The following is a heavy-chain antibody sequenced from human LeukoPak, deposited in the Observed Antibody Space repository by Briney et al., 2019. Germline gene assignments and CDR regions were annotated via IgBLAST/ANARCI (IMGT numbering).Heavy chain of an antibody. CDR3: ARGVLLFTQYYFDY. Sequence: AVKVSCKASRGTFSSYATSWVRQAPGQGREWMGGIIAIFGTANYAQKFQGRVTITTDESTSTAYMELSSLRSEDTAVYYCARGVLLFTQYYFDYWGQGTLVTVSS. CDR2: IIAIFGTA. D-gene: IGHD3-10*01. CDR1: RGTFSSYA. J-gene: IGHJ4*02. V-gene: IGHV1-69*05.